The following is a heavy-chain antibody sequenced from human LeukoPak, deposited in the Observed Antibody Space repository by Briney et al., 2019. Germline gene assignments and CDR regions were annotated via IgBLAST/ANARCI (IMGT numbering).Heavy chain of an antibody. V-gene: IGHV1-69*13. Sequence: SVKVSCKASGGTFSSYAISWVRQAPGQGLEWMGGIIPIFGTANYAQKFQGRVTITADESTSTAYMELSSLRSEDTAVYYCAGRADYYDSSGYLADWGQGTLVTVSS. D-gene: IGHD3-22*01. CDR2: IIPIFGTA. CDR3: AGRADYYDSSGYLAD. CDR1: GGTFSSYA. J-gene: IGHJ4*02.